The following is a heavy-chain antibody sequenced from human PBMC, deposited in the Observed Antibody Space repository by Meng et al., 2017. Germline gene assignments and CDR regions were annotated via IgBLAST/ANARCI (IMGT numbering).Heavy chain of an antibody. J-gene: IGHJ4*02. CDR3: AKGPQTTKSLTAY. D-gene: IGHD2-21*02. CDR2: ISGSGGST. Sequence: EVQLVESGGGLVQPGRSLTLSCAASGFTFSSYAISWVRQAPGKGLEWVSAISGSGGSTYYADSVKGRFTISRDNSKNTLYLQMNSLRAEDTAVYYCAKGPQTTKSLTAYWGQGTLVTVSS. CDR1: GFTFSSYA. V-gene: IGHV3-23*04.